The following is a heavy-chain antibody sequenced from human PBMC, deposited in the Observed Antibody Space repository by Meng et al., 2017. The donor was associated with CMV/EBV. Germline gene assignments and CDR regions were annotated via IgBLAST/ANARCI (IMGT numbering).Heavy chain of an antibody. D-gene: IGHD3-3*01. J-gene: IGHJ4*02. CDR1: GFSFSSYA. Sequence: GGSLRLSCRVSGFSFSSYALHWVRQAPGKGLEWVSFISYDGTTKFYAESVKGRFTVSRDNSKNTLYLQLNSLRPEDTAIYYCARDRVYDFLSGNFDHWGQGALVTVSS. CDR2: ISYDGTTK. V-gene: IGHV3-30*04. CDR3: ARDRVYDFLSGNFDH.